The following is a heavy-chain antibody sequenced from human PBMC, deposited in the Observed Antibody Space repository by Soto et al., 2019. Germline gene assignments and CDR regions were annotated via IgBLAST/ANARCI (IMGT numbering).Heavy chain of an antibody. CDR2: ISAYNGNT. J-gene: IGHJ6*02. D-gene: IGHD2-2*01. CDR1: GYTFTSYG. CDR3: ARDRDLNCSSTSCYGRYYYYYGMDV. Sequence: ASVKVSCKASGYTFTSYGISWVRQAPGQGLEWMGWISAYNGNTNYAQKLQGRVTITTDTSTSTAYMELSSLRSDDTAVYYCARDRDLNCSSTSCYGRYYYYYGMDVWGQGTTVTVSS. V-gene: IGHV1-18*01.